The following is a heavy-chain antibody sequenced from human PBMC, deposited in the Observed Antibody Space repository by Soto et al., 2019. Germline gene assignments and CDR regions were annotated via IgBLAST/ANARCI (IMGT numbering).Heavy chain of an antibody. D-gene: IGHD4-17*01. V-gene: IGHV3-30*04. J-gene: IGHJ6*02. CDR1: GFTFGFSP. CDR2: ISYDERNI. CDR3: ARDPAGRGLTADPYFYYGMDV. Sequence: PGGSLRLSCTASGFTFGFSPMHWVRQAPGKGLEWVAVISYDERNIKYEESVRGRFIISKDDSKNTLYLQMDSPRVEDTAVYYCARDPAGRGLTADPYFYYGMDVWGQGTTVTVSS.